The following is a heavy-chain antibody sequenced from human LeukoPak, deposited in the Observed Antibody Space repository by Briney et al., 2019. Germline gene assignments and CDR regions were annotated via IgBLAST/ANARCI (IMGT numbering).Heavy chain of an antibody. CDR3: AREAVTRNYFDY. V-gene: IGHV3-23*01. D-gene: IGHD4-17*01. CDR1: GFTFSSYA. Sequence: PGGSLRLSCAASGFTFSSYAMRWVRQAPGKGLEWVSGISGRGGNTYYADSVKGRFTISRDNSKNTLYLQMNSLRAEDTAVYYCAREAVTRNYFDYWGQGTLVTVSS. J-gene: IGHJ4*02. CDR2: ISGRGGNT.